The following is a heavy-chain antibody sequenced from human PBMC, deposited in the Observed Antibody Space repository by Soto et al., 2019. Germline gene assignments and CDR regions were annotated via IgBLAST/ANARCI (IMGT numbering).Heavy chain of an antibody. CDR3: ARTRRRPHSSSWYRVMGDAFDI. CDR1: GGVLSGFF. J-gene: IGHJ3*02. Sequence: SSETLSLPSAVFGGVLSGFFWGWIRPPPGKGVGGSGEINHSGSTNYNPSLESRVTISVDTSKNQFSLKLSSVTAADTAVYYCARTRRRPHSSSWYRVMGDAFDIWGQGTMVTVSS. CDR2: INHSGST. D-gene: IGHD6-13*01. V-gene: IGHV4-34*01.